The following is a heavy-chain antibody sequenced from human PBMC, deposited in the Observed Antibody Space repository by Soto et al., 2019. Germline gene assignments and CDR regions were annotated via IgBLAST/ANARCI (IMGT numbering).Heavy chain of an antibody. V-gene: IGHV3-33*01. CDR1: EFTFSNYG. J-gene: IGHJ6*02. CDR2: ILNDGSNR. CDR3: ARDDEYSGNGMDV. D-gene: IGHD3-10*01. Sequence: QVQLVESGGGVVQPGRSLRLSCAASEFTFSNYGMHRVRQAPGKGLEWVAVILNDGSNRYHADSVKDRFTISRDNSKNTLYLQMHSLRAEDTAVYYCARDDEYSGNGMDVWGQGTTVTVS.